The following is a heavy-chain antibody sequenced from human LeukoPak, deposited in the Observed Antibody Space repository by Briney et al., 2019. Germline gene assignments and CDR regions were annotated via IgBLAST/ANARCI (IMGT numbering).Heavy chain of an antibody. CDR3: ARVAGDRAKYYFYY. J-gene: IGHJ4*02. CDR2: IMEEAKDK. Sequence: GRCLCLSRAASGFLFSRYWMSCVRQAPGRGLEWVANIMEEAKDKYYADSVKGRFTISRDNSKNTLYLEMNSLRAEDTAVYYCARVAGDRAKYYFYYWGQGTLVTVSS. CDR1: GFLFSRYW. V-gene: IGHV3-7*01.